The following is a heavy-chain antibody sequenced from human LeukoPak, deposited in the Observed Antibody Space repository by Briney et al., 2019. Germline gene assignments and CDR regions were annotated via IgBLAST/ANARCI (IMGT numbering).Heavy chain of an antibody. CDR1: VSTFTSYG. CDR3: GYGGNSVDY. V-gene: IGHV1-18*01. J-gene: IGHJ4*02. D-gene: IGHD4-23*01. Sequence: SVKLSCKASVSTFTSYGISWVRQARGHGLEGMGWISAYNGNTNYTQKIQGRVTMNTDTSTSTGYMDVRSLGFDDTAVYYCGYGGNSVDYWGQGTLVTVA. CDR2: ISAYNGNT.